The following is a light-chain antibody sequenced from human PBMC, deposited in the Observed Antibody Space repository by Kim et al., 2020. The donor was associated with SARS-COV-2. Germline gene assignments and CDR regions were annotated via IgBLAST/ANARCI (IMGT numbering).Light chain of an antibody. V-gene: IGLV3-19*01. CDR2: GRN. J-gene: IGLJ2*01. CDR1: SLRSYY. Sequence: SSELTQDPAVSVALGQTVRITCQGDSLRSYYATWYQQKPRQAPLLVIFGRNNRPSGIPDRFSGSTSGNTASLTISGAQAEDEADFYCQSRDSGGNVVFGGETKL. CDR3: QSRDSGGNVV.